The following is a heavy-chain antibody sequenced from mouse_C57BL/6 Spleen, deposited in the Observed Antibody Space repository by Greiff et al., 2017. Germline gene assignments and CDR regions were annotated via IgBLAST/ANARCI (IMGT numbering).Heavy chain of an antibody. CDR1: GFNIKDYY. D-gene: IGHD2-3*01. V-gene: IGHV14-1*01. CDR3: TTSYDHSGFAY. J-gene: IGHJ3*01. Sequence: EVQLQQSGAELVRPGASVKLSCTASGFNIKDYYMHWVKQRPEQGLEWIGRIDPEDGDTEYAPKFPGKATMTADTASNTAYLQLSSLTSEDTAVYYCTTSYDHSGFAYWGQGTLVTVSA. CDR2: IDPEDGDT.